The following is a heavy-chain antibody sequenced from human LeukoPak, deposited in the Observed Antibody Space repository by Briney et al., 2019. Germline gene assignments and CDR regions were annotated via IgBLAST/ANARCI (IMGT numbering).Heavy chain of an antibody. D-gene: IGHD1-7*01. V-gene: IGHV1-24*01. Sequence: ASVKVCCKVSGYTLTELSMHWVRQAPGKGLEWMGGFDPEDGETIYAQKFQGRVTMTEDTSTDTAYMELSSLRSEDTAVYYCATDLKNYEVGAFDIWGQGTMVTVSS. CDR3: ATDLKNYEVGAFDI. J-gene: IGHJ3*02. CDR1: GYTLTELS. CDR2: FDPEDGET.